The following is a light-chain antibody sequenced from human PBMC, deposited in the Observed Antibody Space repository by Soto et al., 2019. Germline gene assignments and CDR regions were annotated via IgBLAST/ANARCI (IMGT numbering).Light chain of an antibody. Sequence: EVRLTQSPGTLSWSPGERATLSCRASQSIFSNYLAWYEQKSGQAPRLLIYGASNRATGVPDRFSHSGSGTDFDLTISRLEPEDFAVHYCQQYGTSPRTFGEGTKVELK. J-gene: IGKJ1*01. CDR3: QQYGTSPRT. V-gene: IGKV3-20*01. CDR2: GAS. CDR1: QSIFSNY.